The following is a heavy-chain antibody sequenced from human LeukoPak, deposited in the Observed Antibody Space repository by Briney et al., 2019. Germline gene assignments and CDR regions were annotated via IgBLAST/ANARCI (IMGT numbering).Heavy chain of an antibody. CDR1: GYSISSGYY. D-gene: IGHD5-18*01. J-gene: IGHJ5*02. Sequence: SETLSLTCTVSGYSISSGYYWGWIRQPPGKGLEWIGSIYESGSTYYNPSLKSRVTISVDTSKNQFSLRMNSVTAADTAVYYCARGPQGYSYGSYNWFDPWGQGTLVTVSS. CDR3: ARGPQGYSYGSYNWFDP. CDR2: IYESGST. V-gene: IGHV4-38-2*02.